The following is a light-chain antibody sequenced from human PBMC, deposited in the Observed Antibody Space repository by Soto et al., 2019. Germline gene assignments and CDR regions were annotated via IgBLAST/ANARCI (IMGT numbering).Light chain of an antibody. CDR2: EVS. J-gene: IGLJ1*01. CDR1: SSDVGGHNY. Sequence: QSVLTQPASVSGSPGQSITISCTGTSSDVGGHNYVSWYQQHPGKAPKLMIYEVSNRPSGVSNRFSGSKSGNTASLTISGLQAEDEADYYCGSYASNIYVFGTGTKLTVL. CDR3: GSYASNIYV. V-gene: IGLV2-14*01.